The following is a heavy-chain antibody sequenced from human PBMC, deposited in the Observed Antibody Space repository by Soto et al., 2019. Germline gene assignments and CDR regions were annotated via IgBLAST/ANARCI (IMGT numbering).Heavy chain of an antibody. J-gene: IGHJ4*02. V-gene: IGHV4-39*07. CDR2: IYYSGTT. CDR1: GGSISSNSYY. D-gene: IGHD5-18*01. Sequence: SETLSLTCTVSGGSISSNSYYWAWIRQPPGKGLEWIGSIYYSGTTFYSPSLKSRVTISVDTSKNQFSLKLTSVTAADTAVYYCARGEGVDTAMVTDFDYWGQGTLVTVSS. CDR3: ARGEGVDTAMVTDFDY.